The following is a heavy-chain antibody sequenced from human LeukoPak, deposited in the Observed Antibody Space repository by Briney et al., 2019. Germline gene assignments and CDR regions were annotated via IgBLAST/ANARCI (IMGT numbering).Heavy chain of an antibody. CDR2: ISLNGETT. Sequence: GGSLRLSCAVSGFSVSSVGMSWVRQAPGKGLEWISAISLNGETTWYADSVKGRFTISRDNSKNTLYLQLTSLRAEDTAVYYCAQGFSSGWYPYWGQGSLVSVSS. CDR1: GFSVSSVG. D-gene: IGHD6-19*01. V-gene: IGHV3-23*01. J-gene: IGHJ4*02. CDR3: AQGFSSGWYPY.